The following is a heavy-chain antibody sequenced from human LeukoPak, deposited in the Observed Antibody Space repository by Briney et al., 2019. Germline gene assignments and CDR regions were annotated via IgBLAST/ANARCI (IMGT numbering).Heavy chain of an antibody. CDR2: IYTSGST. D-gene: IGHD6-13*01. CDR3: ARGRFFISWLAAFDI. J-gene: IGHJ3*02. V-gene: IGHV4-4*07. Sequence: PSETLSLTCTVSGGSISSYYWSWIRQPAGKGLEWIGRIYTSGSTNYNPSLKSRVTISVDTSKNQFSLKLSSVTAADTAVYYCARGRFFISWLAAFDIWGQGTMVTVSS. CDR1: GGSISSYY.